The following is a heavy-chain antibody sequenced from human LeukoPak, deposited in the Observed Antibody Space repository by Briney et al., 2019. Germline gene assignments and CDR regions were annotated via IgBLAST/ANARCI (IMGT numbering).Heavy chain of an antibody. Sequence: ASVKVSCKASGGTFISHTISWVRQAPGQGLEWMGRIIPILGIANYAQKFQGRVTITADKSTSTAYMELSSLRSEDTAVYYCARGNDWRPYDYWGQGTLVTVSS. J-gene: IGHJ4*02. CDR3: ARGNDWRPYDY. CDR1: GGTFISHT. D-gene: IGHD1-1*01. CDR2: IIPILGIA. V-gene: IGHV1-69*02.